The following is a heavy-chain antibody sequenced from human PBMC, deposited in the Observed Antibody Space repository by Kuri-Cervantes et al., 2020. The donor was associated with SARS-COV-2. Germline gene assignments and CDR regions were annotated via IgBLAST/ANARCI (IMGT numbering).Heavy chain of an antibody. J-gene: IGHJ5*01. V-gene: IGHV4-39*07. CDR1: GGSISSSSYY. D-gene: IGHD4-11*01. CDR2: IYYSGST. Sequence: GSLRLSCTVSGGSISSSSYYWGWIRQPPGKGLEWIGSIYYSGSTYYNPSLKSRVTISVDTSKNQFSLKLSSVTAADTAVYYCARALQGWFDPWGQGTRVTVSS. CDR3: ARALQGWFDP.